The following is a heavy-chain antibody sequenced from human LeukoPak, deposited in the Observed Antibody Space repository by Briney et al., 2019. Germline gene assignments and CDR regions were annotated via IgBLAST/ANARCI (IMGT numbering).Heavy chain of an antibody. CDR1: GYTFTGYY. CDR2: INPNSGGT. J-gene: IGHJ5*02. V-gene: IGHV1-2*02. CDR3: ARDRGYCSSTSCYTMGWFDP. D-gene: IGHD2-2*02. Sequence: ASVKVSCTASGYTFTGYYMHWVRQAPGQGLEWMGWINPNSGGTNYAQKFQGRVTMTRDTSISTAYMELSRLRSDDTAVYYCARDRGYCSSTSCYTMGWFDPWGQGTLVTVSS.